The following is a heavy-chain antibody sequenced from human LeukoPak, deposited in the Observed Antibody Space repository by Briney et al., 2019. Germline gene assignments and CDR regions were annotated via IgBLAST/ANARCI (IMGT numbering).Heavy chain of an antibody. D-gene: IGHD5-24*01. J-gene: IGHJ4*02. V-gene: IGHV4-34*12. CDR1: GGSFSGYY. Sequence: SETLSLTCAVYGGSFSGYYWSWIRQPPGKGLEWIGEIIHRGSTNYNPSLKSRLTISVDTSKNQFSLKLSSVTAADTAVYYCARQKRWLQYFDYWGQGTLVTVSS. CDR3: ARQKRWLQYFDY. CDR2: IIHRGST.